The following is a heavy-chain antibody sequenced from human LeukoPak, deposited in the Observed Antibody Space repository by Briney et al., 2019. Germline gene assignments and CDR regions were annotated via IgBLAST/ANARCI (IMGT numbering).Heavy chain of an antibody. CDR3: AKATGRSSRPLDY. J-gene: IGHJ4*02. CDR1: GLIFSNYA. Sequence: GGSLRLSCAGSGLIFSNYAMSWVRQTPGKGLEWVSGISASGTKTYYADSVKGRFTISRDNSNNTLDLHVNSLRAEDTAVYFCAKATGRSSRPLDYWGQGTLVTVSS. D-gene: IGHD6-13*01. CDR2: ISASGTKT. V-gene: IGHV3-23*01.